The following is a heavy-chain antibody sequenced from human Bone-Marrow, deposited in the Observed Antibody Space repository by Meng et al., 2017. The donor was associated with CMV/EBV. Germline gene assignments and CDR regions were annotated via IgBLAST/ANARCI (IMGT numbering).Heavy chain of an antibody. CDR2: IIPIFGTA. V-gene: IGHV1-69*12. CDR1: GGTFSSYA. D-gene: IGHD1-26*01. Sequence: QVQLVQPVAVVRKPXSWAKLPCKASGGTFSSYAISWVRQAPGQGLEWMGGIIPIFGTANYAQKFQGRVTITADESRSTAYMELSSLRSEDTAVYYCARAIYSGSYHRFDPWGQGTLVTVSS. J-gene: IGHJ5*02. CDR3: ARAIYSGSYHRFDP.